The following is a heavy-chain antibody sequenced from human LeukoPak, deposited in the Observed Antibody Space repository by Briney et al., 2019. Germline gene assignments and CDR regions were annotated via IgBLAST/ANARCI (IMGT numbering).Heavy chain of an antibody. CDR3: AKLTYDFWSGPFDY. Sequence: PGRSLRLSCAASGFTFSSYGMHWVRQAPGKGLEWVAVIWYGGSNKYYADSVKGRFTISRDNSKNTLSLQMNSLRAEDTAVYYCAKLTYDFWSGPFDYWGQGTLVTVSS. D-gene: IGHD3-3*01. CDR2: IWYGGSNK. CDR1: GFTFSSYG. J-gene: IGHJ4*02. V-gene: IGHV3-33*06.